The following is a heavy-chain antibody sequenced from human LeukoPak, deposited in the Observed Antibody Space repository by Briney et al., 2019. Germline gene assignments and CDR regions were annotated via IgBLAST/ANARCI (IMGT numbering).Heavy chain of an antibody. V-gene: IGHV3-30*18. Sequence: PGGSLRLSCAASGFTFSSYGMHWVRQAPGKGLEWVAVISYDGSNKYYADSVKGRFTISRDNSKNTLYLQMNSLRAEDTAVYYCAKDGPISIVGATTSVDYWGQGTLVTVSS. CDR1: GFTFSSYG. CDR3: AKDGPISIVGATTSVDY. J-gene: IGHJ4*02. CDR2: ISYDGSNK. D-gene: IGHD1-26*01.